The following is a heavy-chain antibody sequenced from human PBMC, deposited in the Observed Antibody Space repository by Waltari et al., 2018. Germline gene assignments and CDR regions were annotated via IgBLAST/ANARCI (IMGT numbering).Heavy chain of an antibody. CDR1: GFTFSSYG. J-gene: IGHJ3*02. CDR2: IWYDGSNK. CDR3: AKGRVAAAGMVPLNDAFDI. Sequence: QVQLVESGGGVVQPGRSLRLSCAASGFTFSSYGMHWVRQAPGKGWEGVAVIWYDGSNKYYADSVKGRFTISRDNSKNTLYLQMNSLRAEDTAVYYCAKGRVAAAGMVPLNDAFDIWGQGTMVTVSS. D-gene: IGHD6-13*01. V-gene: IGHV3-33*06.